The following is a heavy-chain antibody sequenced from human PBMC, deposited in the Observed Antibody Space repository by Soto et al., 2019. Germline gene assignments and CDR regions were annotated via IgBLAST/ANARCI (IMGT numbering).Heavy chain of an antibody. J-gene: IGHJ4*02. D-gene: IGHD2-2*01. CDR3: VGEVGFQLIY. Sequence: GGSLRLSCAASGFTFSTHSMNWVRQAPGKGLEWISYITSSDVTMYADSVKGRFTISRDNAKNSLYLQMNSLRGEDTAVYFWVGEVGFQLIYWGQGTLVTVSS. CDR1: GFTFSTHS. V-gene: IGHV3-48*01. CDR2: ITSSDVT.